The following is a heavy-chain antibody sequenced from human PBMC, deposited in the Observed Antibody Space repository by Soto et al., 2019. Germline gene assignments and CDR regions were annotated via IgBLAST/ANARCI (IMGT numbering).Heavy chain of an antibody. V-gene: IGHV1-69*13. CDR2: IIPIFGTA. D-gene: IGHD3-22*01. CDR3: ASLYYYDSSGYYRKDAFDI. J-gene: IGHJ3*02. Sequence: SVKVSCKASGGTFSSYAISWVRQAPGQGLEWMGGIIPIFGTANYAQKFQGRVTITADESTSTAYMELSSLRSEDTAVYYCASLYYYDSSGYYRKDAFDIWGQGTMVTVSS. CDR1: GGTFSSYA.